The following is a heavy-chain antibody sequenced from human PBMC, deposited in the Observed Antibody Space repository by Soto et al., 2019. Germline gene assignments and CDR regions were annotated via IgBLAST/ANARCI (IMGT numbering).Heavy chain of an antibody. Sequence: GGSLRLSCTASGFTFGDYAMSWFRQAPGKGLEWVGFIRSKAYDGTTEYAASVKGRFTISRDDSKSIAYLQMNSLKTEDTAVYYCTFIVVVITKNTPIDYWGQGTLVTVPS. D-gene: IGHD3-22*01. J-gene: IGHJ4*02. V-gene: IGHV3-49*03. CDR2: IRSKAYDGTT. CDR1: GFTFGDYA. CDR3: TFIVVVITKNTPIDY.